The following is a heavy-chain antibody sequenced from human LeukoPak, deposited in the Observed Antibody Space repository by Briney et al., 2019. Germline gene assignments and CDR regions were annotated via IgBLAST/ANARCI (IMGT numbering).Heavy chain of an antibody. D-gene: IGHD3-10*01. J-gene: IGHJ4*02. CDR1: GFTFSGYY. CDR3: ARAQPRWFGESTYYFDY. V-gene: IGHV3-11*04. Sequence: GGSLRLSCAASGFTFSGYYMSWIRQAPGKGLEWVSYISSSGSTIYYADSVKGRFTISRDNAKNSLYLQMNSLRAEDTAVYYCARAQPRWFGESTYYFDYWGQGTLVTVSS. CDR2: ISSSGSTI.